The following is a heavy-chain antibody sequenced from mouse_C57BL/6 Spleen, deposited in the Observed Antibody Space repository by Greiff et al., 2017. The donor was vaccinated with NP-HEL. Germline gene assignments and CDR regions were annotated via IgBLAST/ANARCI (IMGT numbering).Heavy chain of an antibody. CDR1: GYTFTSYW. Sequence: VQLQQPGAELVKPGASVKLSCKASGYTFTSYWMHWVKQRPGRGLEWIGRIDPNSGGTKYNEQFKSKATLTVDKPSSTAYMQLSSLTSEDAAVYYCARSPFYGSSWGYYAMDYWGQGTSVTVSS. J-gene: IGHJ4*01. CDR3: ARSPFYGSSWGYYAMDY. CDR2: IDPNSGGT. D-gene: IGHD1-1*01. V-gene: IGHV1-72*01.